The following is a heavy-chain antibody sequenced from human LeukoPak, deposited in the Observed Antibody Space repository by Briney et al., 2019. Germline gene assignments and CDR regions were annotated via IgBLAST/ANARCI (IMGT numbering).Heavy chain of an antibody. J-gene: IGHJ4*02. V-gene: IGHV3-43*02. D-gene: IGHD3-10*01. CDR2: ISGDCCDT. CDR1: GHTFDDYV. CDR3: AKDMVRGVNDY. Sequence: GGSLRLSCAAPGHTFDDYVIHCVRQAPGKGLQWVSPISGDCCDTYYADSVKGGFTISIDNIKNSLYRKMNSVRTDDSALYYCAKDMVRGVNDYWGQGTLVTVSS.